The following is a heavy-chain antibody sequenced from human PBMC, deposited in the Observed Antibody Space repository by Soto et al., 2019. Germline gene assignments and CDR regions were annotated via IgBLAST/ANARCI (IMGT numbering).Heavy chain of an antibody. V-gene: IGHV1-18*01. D-gene: IGHD2-15*01. CDR2: ISVYNGNK. CDR3: ARDCSGGSCSTAY. J-gene: IGHJ4*02. CDR1: GYTFSSYG. Sequence: QVQLVQSGAEVKKPGASVKVSCKASGYTFSSYGISWVRQGPGQGLEWMGWISVYNGNKMYAKKFQGRVTMTTDTSTSTAYMELRRLRSDDTAVYYCARDCSGGSCSTAYWGQGTLVTVSS.